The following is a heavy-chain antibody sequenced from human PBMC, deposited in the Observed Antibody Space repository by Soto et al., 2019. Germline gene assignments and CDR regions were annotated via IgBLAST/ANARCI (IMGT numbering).Heavy chain of an antibody. V-gene: IGHV4-34*01. CDR3: ERDNLLRFSPYYYYGMDV. J-gene: IGHJ6*02. D-gene: IGHD5-12*01. CDR1: GGSFSGYY. Sequence: SETLSLTCAVYGGSFSGYYWSWIRQPPGKGLEWIGEINHSGSTNYNPSLKSRVTISVDTSKNQFSLKLSSVTAADTAVYYCERDNLLRFSPYYYYGMDVWGQGTTVTVS. CDR2: INHSGST.